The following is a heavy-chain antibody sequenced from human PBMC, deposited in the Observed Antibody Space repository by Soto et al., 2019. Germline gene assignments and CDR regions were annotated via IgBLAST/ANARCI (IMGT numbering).Heavy chain of an antibody. D-gene: IGHD3-9*01. J-gene: IGHJ4*02. CDR1: GGTFSSYT. Sequence: GASVKVSCKASGGTFSSYTISWVRQAPGQGLEWMGRIIPILGIANYAQKFQGRVTITADKSTSTAYMELSSLRSEDTAVYYCARADSYDISDATFDYWGQGTLVTVS. V-gene: IGHV1-69*02. CDR3: ARADSYDISDATFDY. CDR2: IIPILGIA.